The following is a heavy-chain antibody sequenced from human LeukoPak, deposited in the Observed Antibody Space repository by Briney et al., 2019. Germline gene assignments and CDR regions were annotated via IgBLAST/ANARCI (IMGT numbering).Heavy chain of an antibody. CDR3: VSRIYYGSRPLDY. D-gene: IGHD3-10*01. Sequence: SETLSLTCTVSGGSISSYYWSWIRQPPGKGLEWIGYIYYSGSTNYNPSLKSRVTISVDTSKNQFSLKLSSVTAADTAVYYCVSRIYYGSRPLDYWGQGTLVTVSS. CDR2: IYYSGST. V-gene: IGHV4-59*01. CDR1: GGSISSYY. J-gene: IGHJ4*02.